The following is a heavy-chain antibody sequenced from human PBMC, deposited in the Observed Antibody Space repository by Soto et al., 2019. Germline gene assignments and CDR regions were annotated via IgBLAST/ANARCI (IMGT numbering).Heavy chain of an antibody. V-gene: IGHV3-33*01. Sequence: QVQLVESGGGVVQPGRSLRLSCAASGFTFRNYGMHWVRQAPAKGLEWVALVWYDGGNKNYVDSVKGRFTISRDNYRNPLYLQMNSLRDEDTAVYFCVRAGGYGGNDYVYYYGMDVWGQGTTVTVSS. D-gene: IGHD5-12*01. CDR3: VRAGGYGGNDYVYYYGMDV. J-gene: IGHJ6*02. CDR1: GFTFRNYG. CDR2: VWYDGGNK.